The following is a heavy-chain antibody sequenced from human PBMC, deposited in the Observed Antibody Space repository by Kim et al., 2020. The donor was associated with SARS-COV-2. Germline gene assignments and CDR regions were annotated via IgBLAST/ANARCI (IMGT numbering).Heavy chain of an antibody. J-gene: IGHJ4*02. CDR1: GFNFNTYE. D-gene: IGHD3-16*01. Sequence: GGSLRLSCAASGFNFNTYEIHWVRQAPGKGLEWVSSISASALIIHYADSVKGRFTISRDNANRSLFLELNSLRPEDTATYFCARDVGVWGSYGFDSWGQGTLVTVSS. V-gene: IGHV3-48*03. CDR2: ISASALII. CDR3: ARDVGVWGSYGFDS.